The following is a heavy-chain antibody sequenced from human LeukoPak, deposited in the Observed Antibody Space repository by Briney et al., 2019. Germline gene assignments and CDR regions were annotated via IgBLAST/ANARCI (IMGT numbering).Heavy chain of an antibody. J-gene: IGHJ2*01. CDR2: IYYSGST. Sequence: PSETLSLTCTVSGGSISSYYWSWIRQPPGKGLEWIGYIYYSGSTNYSPSLKSRLTISVDTSKNQFSLKLSSVTAADTTVYYCARTYGSSGLGYFDLWGRGTLVTVSS. D-gene: IGHD6-13*01. V-gene: IGHV4-59*01. CDR3: ARTYGSSGLGYFDL. CDR1: GGSISSYY.